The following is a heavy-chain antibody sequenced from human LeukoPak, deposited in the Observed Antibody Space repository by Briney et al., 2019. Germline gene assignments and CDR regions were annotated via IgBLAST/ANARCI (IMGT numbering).Heavy chain of an antibody. Sequence: ASVKVSRKASGCTFTGYYMHWVRQAPGQGLEWMGWINPNSGGTNYAQKFQGRVTMTRDTSISTAYMELSRLRSDDTAVYYCARARAASRNWFDPWGQGTLVTVSS. D-gene: IGHD6-13*01. CDR2: INPNSGGT. J-gene: IGHJ5*02. CDR1: GCTFTGYY. V-gene: IGHV1-2*02. CDR3: ARARAASRNWFDP.